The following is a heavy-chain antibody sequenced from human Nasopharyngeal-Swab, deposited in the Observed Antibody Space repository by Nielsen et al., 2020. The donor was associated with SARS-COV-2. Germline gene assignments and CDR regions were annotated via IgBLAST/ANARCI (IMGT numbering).Heavy chain of an antibody. V-gene: IGHV4-4*02. J-gene: IGHJ6*02. Sequence: GSLRLSCAVSGGSISSSNWWSWVRQPPGKGLEWIGEIYHSGSTNYNPPLKSRVTISVDKSKNQFSLKLSSVTAADTAVYYCARVVRIRFLEWSRYYGMDVWGQGTTVTVSS. CDR3: ARVVRIRFLEWSRYYGMDV. CDR1: GGSISSSNW. D-gene: IGHD3-3*01. CDR2: IYHSGST.